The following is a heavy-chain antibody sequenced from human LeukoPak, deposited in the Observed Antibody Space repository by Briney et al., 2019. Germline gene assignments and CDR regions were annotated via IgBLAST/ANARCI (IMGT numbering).Heavy chain of an antibody. CDR3: ARQGRYFDWNV. V-gene: IGHV4-59*08. D-gene: IGHD3-9*01. J-gene: IGHJ6*02. CDR1: GGSISSYY. CDR2: IYYSGST. Sequence: PSETLSLTCTVSGGSISSYYWSWIRQPPGKGLEWIGHIYYSGSTNYNPSLKSRVTISVDTSKNQFSLKLSSVTAADTAVYYCARQGRYFDWNVWGQGTTVTVSS.